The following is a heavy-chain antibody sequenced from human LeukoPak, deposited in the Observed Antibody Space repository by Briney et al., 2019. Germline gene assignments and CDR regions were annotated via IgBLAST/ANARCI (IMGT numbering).Heavy chain of an antibody. D-gene: IGHD6-6*01. V-gene: IGHV1-8*01. CDR2: MNPNSGNT. J-gene: IGHJ5*02. Sequence: ASVKVSCKASGYTFTSYDINWVRQATGQGLEWMGWMNPNSGNTGYEQKFQVRVTMTRNTSISTAYMELSSLRSEDTAVYYCARVWSSSGSGFDPWGQGTLVTVSS. CDR1: GYTFTSYD. CDR3: ARVWSSSGSGFDP.